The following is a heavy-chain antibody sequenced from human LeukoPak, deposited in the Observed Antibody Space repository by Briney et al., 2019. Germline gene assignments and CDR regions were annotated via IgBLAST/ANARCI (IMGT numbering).Heavy chain of an antibody. J-gene: IGHJ5*02. CDR2: INHSGST. V-gene: IGHV4-39*07. D-gene: IGHD1-1*01. CDR3: APAGGWNDENNWFDP. CDR1: GGSISSGGYY. Sequence: PSETLSLTCSVSGGSISSGGYYWSWIRQPPGTGLEWIGEINHSGSTNYNPSLKSRVTISVDTSKNQFSLKLSSVTAADTAVYYCAPAGGWNDENNWFDPWGQGTLVTVSS.